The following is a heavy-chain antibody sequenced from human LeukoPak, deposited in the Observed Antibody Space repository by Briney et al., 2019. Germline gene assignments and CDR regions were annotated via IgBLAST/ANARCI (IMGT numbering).Heavy chain of an antibody. V-gene: IGHV1-69*04. Sequence: SVKVSCKASGGTFSSYTISWVRQAPGQGLEWMGRIIPILGIANYAQKFQGRVTITADKSTSTAYMELSSPRSEDTAVYYCARDNPRDFWSNFDYWGQGTLVTVSS. CDR1: GGTFSSYT. J-gene: IGHJ4*02. D-gene: IGHD3-3*01. CDR3: ARDNPRDFWSNFDY. CDR2: IIPILGIA.